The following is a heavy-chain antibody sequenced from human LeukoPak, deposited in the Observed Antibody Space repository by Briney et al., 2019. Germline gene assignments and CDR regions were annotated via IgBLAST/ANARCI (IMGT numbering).Heavy chain of an antibody. Sequence: SVKASCKASGGTFSSYAISWVRQAPGQGLEWMGGIIPIFGTANYAQKFQGRVTITADESTSTAYMELSSLRSEDTAVYYCAREGVGATKGSGYFDYWGQGTLVTVSS. CDR1: GGTFSSYA. CDR2: IIPIFGTA. J-gene: IGHJ4*02. D-gene: IGHD1-26*01. V-gene: IGHV1-69*13. CDR3: AREGVGATKGSGYFDY.